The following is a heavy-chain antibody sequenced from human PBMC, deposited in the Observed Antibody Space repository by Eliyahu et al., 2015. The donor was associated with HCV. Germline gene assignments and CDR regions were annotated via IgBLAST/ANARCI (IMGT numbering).Heavy chain of an antibody. D-gene: IGHD2-21*01. CDR3: ARDRIPAQDAFWFDP. J-gene: IGHJ5*02. V-gene: IGHV3-33*01. CDR1: GFTFNNYD. Sequence: QMQVVESGGGVVQXGXSLTLSCAASGFTFNNYDMHWVRQTPGKGLEWVAVVWIDGTNKYYADSVKGRFTISRDNSKTTLYLQMNSLRAEDTAVYYCARDRIPAQDAFWFDPWGPGTLVTVSS. CDR2: VWIDGTNK.